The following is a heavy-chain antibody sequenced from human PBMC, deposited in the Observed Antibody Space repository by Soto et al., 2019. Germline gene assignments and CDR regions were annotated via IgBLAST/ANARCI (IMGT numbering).Heavy chain of an antibody. D-gene: IGHD3-16*02. Sequence: GGSLRLSCVASGFTFSSYSMNWVRQAPGKGLEWVSSISSSSSYIYYADSVKGRFTISRDNAKNSLYLQMNSLRAEDTAVYYCARDISELDNFYDYIGGSYHPWYFAFWGQGTLVTVSS. V-gene: IGHV3-21*01. CDR2: ISSSSSYI. J-gene: IGHJ4*02. CDR3: ARDISELDNFYDYIGGSYHPWYFAF. CDR1: GFTFSSYS.